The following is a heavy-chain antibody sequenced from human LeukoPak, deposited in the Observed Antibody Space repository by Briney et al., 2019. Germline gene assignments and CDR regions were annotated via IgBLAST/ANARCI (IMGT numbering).Heavy chain of an antibody. D-gene: IGHD4-23*01. CDR1: GYRFSANW. CDR2: IYPADSDT. Sequence: GESLKISCQAFGYRFSANWIGWVRQVPGKGLEWMGIIYPADSDTYYSPSFQGQVTISADKSISTTYLQWSSLKAPDSAMYYCARGVTRYNWFDPWGQGTLVTSST. J-gene: IGHJ5*02. V-gene: IGHV5-51*01. CDR3: ARGVTRYNWFDP.